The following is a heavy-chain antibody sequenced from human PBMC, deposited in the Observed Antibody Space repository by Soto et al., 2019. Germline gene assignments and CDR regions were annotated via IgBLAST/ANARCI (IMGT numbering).Heavy chain of an antibody. CDR1: GFTFSSYW. D-gene: IGHD6-13*01. J-gene: IGHJ3*02. CDR2: MNSDGSST. Sequence: EVQLVESGGGLVQPGGSLRLSCAASGFTFSSYWMHWVRQAPGKGLVWVSRMNSDGSSTSYADSVKGRFTISRDNAKNTVHLQVNSLRAEDTSVYYCVRGDGGNVRSSSGYRDAFDIWGQGTMVTVSS. CDR3: VRGDGGNVRSSSGYRDAFDI. V-gene: IGHV3-74*01.